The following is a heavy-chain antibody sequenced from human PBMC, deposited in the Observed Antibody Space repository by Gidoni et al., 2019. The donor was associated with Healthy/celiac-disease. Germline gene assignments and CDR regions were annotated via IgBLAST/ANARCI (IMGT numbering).Heavy chain of an antibody. CDR2: IIRIFGTA. CDR1: GGTFSSYA. V-gene: IGHV1-69*19. Sequence: QLQLLQSAAEGKKPGSSVKVSCKASGGTFSSYAISGMRQAPGQGLEWMGGIIRIFGTANDAEKFQGRVTITADESTSTAYMELSSLRSEDTAVYYCARGLAYCGGDCYPGYFQHWGQGTLVTVSS. D-gene: IGHD2-21*02. CDR3: ARGLAYCGGDCYPGYFQH. J-gene: IGHJ1*01.